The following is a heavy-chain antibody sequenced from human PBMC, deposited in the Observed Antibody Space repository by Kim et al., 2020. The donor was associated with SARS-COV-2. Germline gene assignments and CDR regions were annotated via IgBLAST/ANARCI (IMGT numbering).Heavy chain of an antibody. V-gene: IGHV4-59*01. D-gene: IGHD3-10*01. CDR3: ARDGRFGELSIDY. J-gene: IGHJ4*02. Sequence: NPSLNSRVTITVGTSKNQSSLKLSSVTAADTAVYYCARDGRFGELSIDYWGQGTLVTVSS.